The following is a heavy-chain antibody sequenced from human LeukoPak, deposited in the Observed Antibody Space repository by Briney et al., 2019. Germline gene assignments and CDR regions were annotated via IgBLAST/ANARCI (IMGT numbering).Heavy chain of an antibody. CDR2: IIPIFGTA. J-gene: IGHJ5*02. CDR1: GGTFSSYA. D-gene: IGHD3-10*01. Sequence: SVKVSCKASGGTFSSYAISWVRQAPGQGLEWMGGIIPIFGTANYAQKFQGRVTITADESTSTAYMELSSLRSEDTAVYYCARERPGFPNWFDPWGQGTLVTVSS. CDR3: ARERPGFPNWFDP. V-gene: IGHV1-69*13.